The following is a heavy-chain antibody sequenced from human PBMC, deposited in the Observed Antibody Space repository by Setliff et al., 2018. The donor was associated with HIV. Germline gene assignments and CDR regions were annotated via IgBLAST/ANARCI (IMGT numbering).Heavy chain of an antibody. CDR2: INPKSDST. Sequence: GASVKVFCKASGYSFTDYYIHWVRQAPGQGLEWMGWINPKSDSTNYAQKFQGWITMTRDTSISTAYMELSRLRSDDTAVYYCARGMDYYDTSGYYQYYFDYWGQGTLVTVSS. CDR1: GYSFTDYY. J-gene: IGHJ4*02. CDR3: ARGMDYYDTSGYYQYYFDY. D-gene: IGHD3-22*01. V-gene: IGHV1-2*04.